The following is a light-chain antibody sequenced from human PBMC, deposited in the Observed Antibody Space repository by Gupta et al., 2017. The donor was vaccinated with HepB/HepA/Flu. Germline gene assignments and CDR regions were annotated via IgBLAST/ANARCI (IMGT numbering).Light chain of an antibody. CDR2: AAS. J-gene: IGKJ1*01. V-gene: IGKV1-39*01. CDR3: QQSHSFPRT. Sequence: IQLPQSPSSLSASVGDRVTITCRASQSISSYLDWYQQKPGKAPNLLIYAASNLQSGAPSRFSGGGYGTEFTLTISSLQPEDFATYYCQQSHSFPRTFGQGTKLDIK. CDR1: QSISSY.